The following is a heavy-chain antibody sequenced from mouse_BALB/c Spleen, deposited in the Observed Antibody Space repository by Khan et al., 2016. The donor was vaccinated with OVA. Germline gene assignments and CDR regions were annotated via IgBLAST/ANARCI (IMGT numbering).Heavy chain of an antibody. Sequence: EVQLQEPGPGLVKPSQSLSLTCTVTGYSITSGYGWNWIRQFPGNKLEWTGYISYSGSTNYNPSLKSRISITRDTSKNQFFLQLNSVTTEDTATYYCARTARIKYWGQGTTRTVSS. D-gene: IGHD1-2*01. CDR2: ISYSGST. CDR3: ARTARIKY. J-gene: IGHJ2*01. CDR1: GYSITSGYG. V-gene: IGHV3-2*02.